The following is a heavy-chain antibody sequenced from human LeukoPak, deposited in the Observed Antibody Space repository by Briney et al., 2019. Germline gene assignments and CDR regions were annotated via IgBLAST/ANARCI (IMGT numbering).Heavy chain of an antibody. D-gene: IGHD3-16*01. CDR3: ARETSQKGAHYMDV. V-gene: IGHV4-59*01. CDR2: IYYSGST. J-gene: IGHJ6*03. Sequence: SETLSLTCTVSGGSISIYYWTWLRQPPGKGLEWIGYIYYSGSTNYNPSLKSRVTISVDTSKNQFSLKLNSVTAADTAVYYCARETSQKGAHYMDVWGKGTTVTISS. CDR1: GGSISIYY.